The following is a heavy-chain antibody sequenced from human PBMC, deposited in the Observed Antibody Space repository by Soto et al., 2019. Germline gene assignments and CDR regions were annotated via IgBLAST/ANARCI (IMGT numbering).Heavy chain of an antibody. Sequence: GGSLRLSCAASGFTFSSYSMNWVRQAPGKGLEWASYISSSSSTIYYADSVKGRFTISRDNAKNSLYLQMNSLRDEDTAVYYCASTPHCSSTSCHTQRYYFDYWGQGTLVTVSS. CDR2: ISSSSSTI. CDR1: GFTFSSYS. J-gene: IGHJ4*02. V-gene: IGHV3-48*02. D-gene: IGHD2-2*02. CDR3: ASTPHCSSTSCHTQRYYFDY.